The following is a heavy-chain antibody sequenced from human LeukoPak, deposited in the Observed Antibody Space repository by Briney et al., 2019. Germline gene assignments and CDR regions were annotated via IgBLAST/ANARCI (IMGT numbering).Heavy chain of an antibody. J-gene: IGHJ4*02. CDR3: ARLSDYYDSSGYHFDY. CDR2: IYYSGST. D-gene: IGHD3-22*01. Sequence: SETLSLTCTVSGGSISSSSYYWGWIRQPPGKGLEWIGSIYYSGSTYYSPSLKSRVTISVDTSKNQFSLKLSSVTAADTAVYYCARLSDYYDSSGYHFDYWGQGTLVTVSS. V-gene: IGHV4-39*01. CDR1: GGSISSSSYY.